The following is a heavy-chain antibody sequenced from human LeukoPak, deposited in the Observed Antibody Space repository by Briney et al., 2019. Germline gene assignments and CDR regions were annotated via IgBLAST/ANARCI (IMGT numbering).Heavy chain of an antibody. V-gene: IGHV3-48*03. J-gene: IGHJ4*02. CDR1: GFTFSSYE. Sequence: TGGSLRLSCAASGFTFSSYEMNWVRQAPGKGLEWVSYISSSGSTIYYADSVKGRFTISRDNAKNSLYLQMNSLRAEDTAVYYCARVWGGYSGYDYLGYFDYWGQGTLVTVSS. CDR3: ARVWGGYSGYDYLGYFDY. D-gene: IGHD5-12*01. CDR2: ISSSGSTI.